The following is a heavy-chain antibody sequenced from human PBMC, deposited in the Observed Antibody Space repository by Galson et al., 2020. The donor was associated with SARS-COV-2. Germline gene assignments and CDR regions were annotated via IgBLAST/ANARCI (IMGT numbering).Heavy chain of an antibody. Sequence: SETMSLTCPVSGGSISSGGYYWSWIRQHPGKGLEWIGYISYSGNSYYNPSLKSRVTVSVDTSRNQFSLKLCSVTAADTAVYYCARSRSSMLQGVEYVGQGTRVTVS. CDR3: ARSRSSMLQGVEY. CDR2: ISYSGNS. D-gene: IGHD2-2*01. CDR1: GGSISSGGYY. J-gene: IGHJ4*02. V-gene: IGHV4-31*03.